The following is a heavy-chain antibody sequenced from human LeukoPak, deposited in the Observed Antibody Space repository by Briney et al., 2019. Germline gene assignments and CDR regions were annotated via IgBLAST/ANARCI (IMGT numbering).Heavy chain of an antibody. D-gene: IGHD6-19*01. Sequence: GGSLRLSCAASGFTFSSYAMPWVRQAPGKGLEWVAVISYDGSNKYYADSVKGRFTISRDNSKNTRYLQMNSLRAEDTAVYYCARLSRGGWYTTDYSGQGTLLTVSS. CDR1: GFTFSSYA. CDR3: ARLSRGGWYTTDY. J-gene: IGHJ4*02. V-gene: IGHV3-30-3*01. CDR2: ISYDGSNK.